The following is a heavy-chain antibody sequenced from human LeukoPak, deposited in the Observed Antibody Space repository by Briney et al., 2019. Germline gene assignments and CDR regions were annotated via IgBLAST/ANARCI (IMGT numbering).Heavy chain of an antibody. V-gene: IGHV3-48*01. CDR3: ARDQNYYGSGSQNYYYYYYMDV. D-gene: IGHD3-10*01. CDR2: ISSFSGTI. Sequence: PGGSLRLSCVASGITFRIYSMNSVPQAPGKGLERVSYISSFSGTINYADSVKGRFTISRDNAKNSLYLQMNSLRAEDTAVYYCARDQNYYGSGSQNYYYYYYMDVWGKGTTVTVSS. J-gene: IGHJ6*03. CDR1: GITFRIYS.